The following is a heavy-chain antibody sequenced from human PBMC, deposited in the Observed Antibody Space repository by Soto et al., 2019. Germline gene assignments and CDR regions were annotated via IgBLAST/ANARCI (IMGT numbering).Heavy chain of an antibody. Sequence: LSLTCTVSGASVSSSTYYWGWVRQPPGKGLEWIGSVYRTGGTYYNPSLKSRVAISVDPSKKHLSLNLESVTAADTAVYFCFNGRYGSFDYWGQGTLVTVSS. CDR1: GASVSSSTYY. D-gene: IGHD3-10*01. CDR3: FNGRYGSFDY. CDR2: VYRTGGT. J-gene: IGHJ4*02. V-gene: IGHV4-39*02.